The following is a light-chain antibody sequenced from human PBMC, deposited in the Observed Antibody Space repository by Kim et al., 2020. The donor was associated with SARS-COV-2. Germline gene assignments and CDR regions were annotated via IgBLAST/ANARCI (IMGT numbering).Light chain of an antibody. CDR2: GAS. J-gene: IGKJ1*01. Sequence: IQMTQSPSSLSASVGDRVTITCRASQTIGRYLNWYQQKPGKAPELLIYGASSLQSGVPSRFSGSGSGTDFTLTISSLQPEDFATYYCQQSYSTPWTFGQGTKVDIK. V-gene: IGKV1-39*01. CDR1: QTIGRY. CDR3: QQSYSTPWT.